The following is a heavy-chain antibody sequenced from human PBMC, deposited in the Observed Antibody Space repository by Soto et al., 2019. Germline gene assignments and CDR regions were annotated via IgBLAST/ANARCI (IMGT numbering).Heavy chain of an antibody. CDR3: ARVGSGSYYDFNWFDP. CDR1: GVSISAYY. Sequence: SVTLSLTCTFSGVSISAYYWSWIRQPPGKGLEWIGHIYYGGSTNYSPSLKSRVSISIDTSKRQFSLNLRSVTAADTAVYYCARVGSGSYYDFNWFDPWGQGKVVTVSS. D-gene: IGHD1-26*01. CDR2: IYYGGST. V-gene: IGHV4-59*01. J-gene: IGHJ5*02.